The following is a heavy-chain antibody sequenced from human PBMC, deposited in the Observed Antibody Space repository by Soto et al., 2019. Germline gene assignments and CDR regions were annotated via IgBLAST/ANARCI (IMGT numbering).Heavy chain of an antibody. CDR3: ARGLLVIAAT. Sequence: SETLSLTCTVSGGSISSGGYYWSWIRQHPGKGLEWIGYIYYSGSTYYNPSLKSRVTISVDTSKNQFSLKLSSVTAAETAVYYCARGLLVIAATWGQGTLVTVSS. CDR1: GGSISSGGYY. J-gene: IGHJ5*02. CDR2: IYYSGST. D-gene: IGHD6-25*01. V-gene: IGHV4-31*03.